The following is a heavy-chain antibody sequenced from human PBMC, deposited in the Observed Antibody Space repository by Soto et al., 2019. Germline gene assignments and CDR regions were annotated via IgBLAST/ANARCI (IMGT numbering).Heavy chain of an antibody. CDR2: ISSSSSYI. D-gene: IGHD6-13*01. CDR1: GFTFSSYS. CDR3: ARAAVAAADADFDY. V-gene: IGHV3-21*01. J-gene: IGHJ4*02. Sequence: EVQLVESGGGLVKPGGSLRLSCAASGFTFSSYSMNWVRQAPGKGLEWVSSISSSSSYIYYADSVKGRFTISRDNAKNSLYLQMNSLRAEDTAVYYCARAAVAAADADFDYWGQGTLVTVSS.